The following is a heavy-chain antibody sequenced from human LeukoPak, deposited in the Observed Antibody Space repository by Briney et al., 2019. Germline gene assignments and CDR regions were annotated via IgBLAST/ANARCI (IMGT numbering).Heavy chain of an antibody. J-gene: IGHJ4*02. CDR1: GGSFSGYY. V-gene: IGHV4-34*01. CDR2: INHSGST. D-gene: IGHD4-17*01. Sequence: PSETLSLTCAVYGGSFSGYYWSWIRQPPGKGLEWIGEINHSGSTNYNPSLKSRVTISVDTSKNQFSLKLSSVTAADTAVYYCARGDYGDYEDYWGQGALVTVSS. CDR3: ARGDYGDYEDY.